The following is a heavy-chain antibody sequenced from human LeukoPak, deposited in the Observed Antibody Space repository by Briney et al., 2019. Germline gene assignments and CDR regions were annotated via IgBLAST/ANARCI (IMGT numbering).Heavy chain of an antibody. CDR1: GFTFSSYA. CDR2: ISYDGSNK. Sequence: SGGSLRLSCAASGFTFSSYAMHWVRQAPGKGLEWVAVISYDGSNKYYADSVKGRFTISRDNSKNTLYPQMNSLRAEDTAVYYCARAGFDYWGQGTLVTVSS. V-gene: IGHV3-30-3*01. D-gene: IGHD3-10*01. J-gene: IGHJ4*02. CDR3: ARAGFDY.